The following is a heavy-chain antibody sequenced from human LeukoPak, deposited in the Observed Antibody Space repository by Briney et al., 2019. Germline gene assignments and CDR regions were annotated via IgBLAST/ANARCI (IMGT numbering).Heavy chain of an antibody. CDR2: INTNTGNP. J-gene: IGHJ4*02. Sequence: ASVQVSCKASAYTFTSYAMNWVRQAPGQGLEWMGWINTNTGNPTYAQGFTGRFVFSLDTSVSTAYLQISSLKAEDTAVYYCARATIRIAAAGTAYWGQGTLVTVSS. CDR3: ARATIRIAAAGTAY. CDR1: AYTFTSYA. V-gene: IGHV7-4-1*02. D-gene: IGHD6-13*01.